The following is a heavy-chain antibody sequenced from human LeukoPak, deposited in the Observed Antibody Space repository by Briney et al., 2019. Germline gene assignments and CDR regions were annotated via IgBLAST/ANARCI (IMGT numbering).Heavy chain of an antibody. CDR1: GGSSRTNY. CDR3: ARDSYDYDSHFEDVFDS. D-gene: IGHD3-22*01. V-gene: IGHV4-59*01. Sequence: PSETLSLTRTLSGGSSRTNYWSWIRQPAGQDLECFGYAHSSRHTRSSTSLKSRVTISIDMSINHVALRLTAVTAAGTAIYVCARDSYDYDSHFEDVFDSWGQGTMVTVSS. J-gene: IGHJ3*01. CDR2: AHSSRHT.